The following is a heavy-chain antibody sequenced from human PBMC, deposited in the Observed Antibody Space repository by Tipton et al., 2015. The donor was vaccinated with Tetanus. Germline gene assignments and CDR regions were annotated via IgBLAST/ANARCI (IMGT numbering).Heavy chain of an antibody. J-gene: IGHJ4*02. CDR2: IHPGESTT. D-gene: IGHD2-8*01. Sequence: QLVQSGVEVKKPGESLRISCQASGYSFSSYYIAWVRQMPGRGLEWMGFIHPGESTTTYSPSFQGRVTISVDKSISTAYLQWSSLKASDTSMFYCARAHCSDGVCNFDYWGQGALVTVAS. CDR3: ARAHCSDGVCNFDY. CDR1: GYSFSSYY. V-gene: IGHV5-51*01.